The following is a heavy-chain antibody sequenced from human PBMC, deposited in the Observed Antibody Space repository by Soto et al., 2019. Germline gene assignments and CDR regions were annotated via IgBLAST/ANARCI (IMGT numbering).Heavy chain of an antibody. Sequence: EVQLLESGGGLVQPGGSLRLSCAASGFTFSSYAMSWVRQAPGKGLEWVSTISGNSGSTYYADSVKGRFTISRDHSKNMLYLQMNSLRAEDTAVHYCAKDGGGYSSGWDYWGQGTLVTVSS. D-gene: IGHD6-19*01. CDR1: GFTFSSYA. CDR2: ISGNSGST. V-gene: IGHV3-23*01. J-gene: IGHJ4*02. CDR3: AKDGGGYSSGWDY.